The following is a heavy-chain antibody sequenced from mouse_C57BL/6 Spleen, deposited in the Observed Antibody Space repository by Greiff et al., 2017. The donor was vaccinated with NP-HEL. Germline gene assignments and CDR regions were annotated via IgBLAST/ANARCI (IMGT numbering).Heavy chain of an antibody. Sequence: DVHLVESGGGLVKPGGSLKLSCAASGFTFSSYAMSWVRQTPEKRLEWVATISDGGSYTYYPDNVKGRFTISRDNAKNNLYLQMSHLKSEDTAMYYCARGHYSNYDWFAYWGQGTLVTVSA. CDR3: ARGHYSNYDWFAY. CDR1: GFTFSSYA. J-gene: IGHJ3*01. CDR2: ISDGGSYT. D-gene: IGHD2-5*01. V-gene: IGHV5-4*01.